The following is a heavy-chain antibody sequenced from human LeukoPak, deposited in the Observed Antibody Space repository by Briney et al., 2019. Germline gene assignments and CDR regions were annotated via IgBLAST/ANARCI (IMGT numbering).Heavy chain of an antibody. J-gene: IGHJ4*02. CDR1: GGTFSSYA. CDR2: IIPIFGTA. D-gene: IGHD3-22*01. Sequence: SVKVSCKASGGTFSSYAISLVRQAPGQGLEWMGGIIPIFGTANYAQKFQGRVTITADESTSTAYMELSSLRSEDTAVYYCASSYDSSGYYYGNFDYWGQGTLVTVSS. CDR3: ASSYDSSGYYYGNFDY. V-gene: IGHV1-69*13.